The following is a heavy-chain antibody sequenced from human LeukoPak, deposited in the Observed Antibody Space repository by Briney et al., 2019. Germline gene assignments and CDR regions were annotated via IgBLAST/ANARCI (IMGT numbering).Heavy chain of an antibody. J-gene: IGHJ4*02. Sequence: GGSLRLSCAASGFNVSNNYMSWVRQAPGKGLEWVSVIYSDGSTYYADSVKGRFTISRDNAKNSLYLQMNSLRAEDTAVYYCARDHTWAFDYWGQGTLVTVSS. CDR2: IYSDGST. CDR1: GFNVSNNY. D-gene: IGHD2/OR15-2a*01. V-gene: IGHV3-53*01. CDR3: ARDHTWAFDY.